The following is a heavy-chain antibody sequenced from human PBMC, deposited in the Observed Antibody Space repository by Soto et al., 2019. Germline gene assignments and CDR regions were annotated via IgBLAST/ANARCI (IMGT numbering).Heavy chain of an antibody. D-gene: IGHD1-1*01. Sequence: QVQLVQSGAEVKKPGSSVKVSCKASGGTLSSYAISWVRQAPGQGLEWMGGIIPIFGTANYAQKFQGRVTITADESTSTAYMELSSLRSEDTAVYYCASGSPPNDYDYYYGMDVWGQGTTVTVSS. CDR3: ASGSPPNDYDYYYGMDV. CDR2: IIPIFGTA. J-gene: IGHJ6*02. CDR1: GGTLSSYA. V-gene: IGHV1-69*01.